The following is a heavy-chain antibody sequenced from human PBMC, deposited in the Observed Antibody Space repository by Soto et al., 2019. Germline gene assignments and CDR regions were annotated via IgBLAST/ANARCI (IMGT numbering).Heavy chain of an antibody. CDR2: IVVGSGNT. D-gene: IGHD3-3*01. CDR3: AAVLRFLEWSRDY. J-gene: IGHJ4*02. Sequence: ASVKVSCKASGFTFTSSAMQWVRQARGQRLEWIGWIVVGSGNTNYAQKFQVRVTITRDMSTSTAYMELSSLRSEDTAVYYCAAVLRFLEWSRDYWGQGTLVTVSS. CDR1: GFTFTSSA. V-gene: IGHV1-58*02.